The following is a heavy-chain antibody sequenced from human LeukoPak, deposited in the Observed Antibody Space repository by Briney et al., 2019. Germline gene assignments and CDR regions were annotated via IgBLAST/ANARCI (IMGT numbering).Heavy chain of an antibody. CDR1: GGSIRSYY. Sequence: PSETLSLTRTVSGGSIRSYYWSWIRQPPGKGLEWVGYIYYTGTTTYNPSLKSRLTISVDTSKNQFSLKLNSVTAADTAVYYCARQHTVAPQYIYFGMDVWGQGTTVTVSS. J-gene: IGHJ6*02. V-gene: IGHV4-59*08. D-gene: IGHD2-2*02. CDR3: ARQHTVAPQYIYFGMDV. CDR2: IYYTGTT.